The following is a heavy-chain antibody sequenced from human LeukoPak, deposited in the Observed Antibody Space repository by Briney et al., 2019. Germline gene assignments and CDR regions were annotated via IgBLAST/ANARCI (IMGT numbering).Heavy chain of an antibody. CDR2: ISSSGSTI. D-gene: IGHD1-1*01. V-gene: IGHV3-48*03. J-gene: IGHJ6*03. Sequence: GGSLRLSCAASGFTFSSYEMNWVRQAPGKGLEWVSYISSSGSTIYYADSVKGRFTISRDNAKNSLYLQMNSLRAEDTAVYYCARDPDNWNDAGHYYYYMDVWGKGTTVTISS. CDR1: GFTFSSYE. CDR3: ARDPDNWNDAGHYYYYMDV.